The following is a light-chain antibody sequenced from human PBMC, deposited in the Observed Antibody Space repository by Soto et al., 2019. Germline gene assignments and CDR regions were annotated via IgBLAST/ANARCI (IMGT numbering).Light chain of an antibody. V-gene: IGKV3-20*01. CDR3: QHYGSSPWT. Sequence: ITHSRATLAVSRRDRAHHSCRASQSVSNNYLAWYQQKPGQAPRLLIYGASSRATGIPDRFSGSGSGPDFTLTISRLEPEDFAVYVCQHYGSSPWTYGQGTRLDIK. CDR2: GAS. J-gene: IGKJ1*01. CDR1: QSVSNNY.